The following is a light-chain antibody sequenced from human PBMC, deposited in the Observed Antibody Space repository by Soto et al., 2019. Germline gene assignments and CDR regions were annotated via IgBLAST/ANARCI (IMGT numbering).Light chain of an antibody. CDR3: HQYHIYPVT. V-gene: IGKV1-5*03. CDR1: QSVSTW. J-gene: IGKJ4*01. Sequence: DIQMTQSPSTLSASVGDRVTITCRASQSVSTWLAWYQQKPGKAPKLLIHTASTLENGVPSRFSGSGSGTDFTLAISSLQPDDFATYYCHQYHIYPVTFGGGTKVEIK. CDR2: TAS.